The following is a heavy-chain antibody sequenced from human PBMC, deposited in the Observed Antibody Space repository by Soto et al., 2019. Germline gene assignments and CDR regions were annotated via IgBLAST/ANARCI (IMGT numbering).Heavy chain of an antibody. Sequence: SGPTLVNPTQTLTLTCTFSGFSLSTSGMCVSWIRQPPGKALEWLARIDWDDDKYYSTSLKTRLTISKDTSKNQVVLTMTNMDPVDTATYYCARTSNDYGDYGFDYWGQGTLVTVSS. CDR1: GFSLSTSGMC. J-gene: IGHJ4*02. V-gene: IGHV2-70*11. CDR3: ARTSNDYGDYGFDY. D-gene: IGHD4-17*01. CDR2: IDWDDDK.